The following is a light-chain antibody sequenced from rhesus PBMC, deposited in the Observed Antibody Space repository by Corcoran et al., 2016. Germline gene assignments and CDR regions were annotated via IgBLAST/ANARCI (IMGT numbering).Light chain of an antibody. CDR1: QGINKE. J-gene: IGKJ2*01. CDR2: AAS. V-gene: IGKV1-94*01. CDR3: LQDYTTPYS. Sequence: DIQMTQSPSSLSASVGDRVTVTCRASQGINKELSWYQQKPGKAPTLLIDAASSLQTGVSSRFSGSGSGTEFTLTIRSLQTEDVATYYCLQDYTTPYSFGQGTKVEIK.